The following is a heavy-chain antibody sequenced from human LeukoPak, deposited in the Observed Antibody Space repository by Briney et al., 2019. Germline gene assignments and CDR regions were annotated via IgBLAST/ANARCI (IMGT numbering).Heavy chain of an antibody. Sequence: ASVKVSCKASGYTFTGYYMHWVRQAPGQGLEWMGWINPNSGGTNYAQKFQGRVTMTRDTSISTAYMELSRLRSDDTAVYYCARGTFDYDFWSGYPRREGYYMDVWGKGTTVTVSS. CDR2: INPNSGGT. CDR1: GYTFTGYY. D-gene: IGHD3-3*01. CDR3: ARGTFDYDFWSGYPRREGYYMDV. V-gene: IGHV1-2*02. J-gene: IGHJ6*03.